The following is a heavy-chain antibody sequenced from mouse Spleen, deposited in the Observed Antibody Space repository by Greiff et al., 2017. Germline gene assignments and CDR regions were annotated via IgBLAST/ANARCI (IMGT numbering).Heavy chain of an antibody. CDR1: GYSITSGYY. J-gene: IGHJ1*01. V-gene: IGHV3-6*01. CDR3: ARGGYYGYFDV. Sequence: EVKVEESGPGLVKPSQSLSLTCSVTGYSITSGYYWXXIRQFPGNKLEWMGYISYDGSNNYNPSLKNRISITRDTSKNQFFLKLNSVTTEDTATYYCARGGYYGYFDVWGAGTTVTVSS. CDR2: ISYDGSN.